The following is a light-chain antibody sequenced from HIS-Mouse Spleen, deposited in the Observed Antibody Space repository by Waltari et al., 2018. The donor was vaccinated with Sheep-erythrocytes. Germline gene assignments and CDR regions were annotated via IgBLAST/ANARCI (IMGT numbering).Light chain of an antibody. CDR3: NSRDSSGKV. J-gene: IGLJ2*01. V-gene: IGLV3-19*01. CDR1: SLRSYY. CDR2: GKN. Sequence: SSELTQDPAVSVALGQTVRITCQGDSLRSYYASWYQQKPGQAPVLFIYGKNNRPSGIPDRFSGSSSGNTASLTITGAQAEDEADYYCNSRDSSGKVFGGGTKLTVL.